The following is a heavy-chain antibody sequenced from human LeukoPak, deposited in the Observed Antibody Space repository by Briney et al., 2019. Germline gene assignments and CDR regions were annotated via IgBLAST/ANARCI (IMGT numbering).Heavy chain of an antibody. CDR2: ISGSGGST. D-gene: IGHD3-10*01. CDR3: AKDGNYYGSGDPHFADY. Sequence: QPGGSLRLSCAASGFTFSSYAMSWVRQAPGRGLEWVSAISGSGGSTYYADSVKGRFTISRDNSKNTLYLQMNSLRAEDTAVYYCAKDGNYYGSGDPHFADYWGQGTLVTVSS. V-gene: IGHV3-23*01. CDR1: GFTFSSYA. J-gene: IGHJ4*02.